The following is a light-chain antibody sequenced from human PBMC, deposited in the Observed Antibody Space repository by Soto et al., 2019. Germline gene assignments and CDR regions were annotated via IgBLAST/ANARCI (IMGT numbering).Light chain of an antibody. CDR1: QSVRKY. CDR3: QQYGSSLWT. Sequence: EIVLTQSPGTLSLSPGARATLSCRASQSVRKYLAWYQQKPGQAPRLLIYGASSRATGIPDRFSGSGSGTDFTLTISRLEPEDFAVYYCQQYGSSLWTFGQGTK. J-gene: IGKJ1*01. CDR2: GAS. V-gene: IGKV3-20*01.